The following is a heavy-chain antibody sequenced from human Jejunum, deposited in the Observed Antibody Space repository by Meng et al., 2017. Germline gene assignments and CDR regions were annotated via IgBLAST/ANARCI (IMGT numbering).Heavy chain of an antibody. J-gene: IGHJ4*02. CDR3: TGGPDSAKSGY. CDR2: FHHSGSA. D-gene: IGHD1-14*01. Sequence: QVQPQQSGPGLVRPSETLSLTCTVSGVSVNSGFYYWNWVRQPPGKGLEFIGSFHHSGSAHYNASLEGRVTMSLDTSKNQFSLRLTSVTAADSALYYCTGGPDSAKSGYWGQGTLVTVSS. CDR1: GVSVNSGFYY. V-gene: IGHV4-61*01.